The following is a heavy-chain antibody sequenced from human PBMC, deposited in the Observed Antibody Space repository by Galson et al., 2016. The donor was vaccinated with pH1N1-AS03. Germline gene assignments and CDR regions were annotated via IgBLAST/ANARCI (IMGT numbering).Heavy chain of an antibody. D-gene: IGHD1-26*01. CDR1: GFSFSYSG. CDR3: ARLSSNSGSFGYLDY. V-gene: IGHV3-21*01. CDR2: ISGSSSYI. J-gene: IGHJ4*02. Sequence: LRLSCAASGFSFSYSGLSWVRQAPGKGLEWVASISGSSSYIDYGESMKGRFTISRDNAKKSLYLEISGLRAEDTAVYYCARLSSNSGSFGYLDYWGQGTLVSVSS.